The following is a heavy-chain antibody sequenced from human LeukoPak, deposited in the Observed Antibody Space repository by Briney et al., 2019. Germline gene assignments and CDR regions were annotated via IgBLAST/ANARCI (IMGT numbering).Heavy chain of an antibody. J-gene: IGHJ5*02. CDR2: IYHSGST. V-gene: IGHV4-59*02. CDR1: GFSVSSNY. Sequence: GSLRLSCAASGFSVSSNYMSWVRQPPGKGLEWIGYIYHSGSTNYNPSLKSRVTISVDTSKNQFSLKLSSVTAADTAVYYCARDAIRVPFDPWGQGTLVTVSS. D-gene: IGHD3-3*01. CDR3: ARDAIRVPFDP.